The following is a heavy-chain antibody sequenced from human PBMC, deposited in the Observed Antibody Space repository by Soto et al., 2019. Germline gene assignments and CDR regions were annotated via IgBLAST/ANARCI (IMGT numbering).Heavy chain of an antibody. D-gene: IGHD7-27*01. CDR3: ARSPNQGFDY. CDR2: ISSGSSYI. Sequence: GGSLRLSCAASGFTFSSYSMNWVRQAPGKGLEWVSSISSGSSYIYYADSVKGRFTISRDNAKNSLYLQMNSLRAEDTAVYYCARSPNQGFDYWGQGTLVTVSS. V-gene: IGHV3-21*01. CDR1: GFTFSSYS. J-gene: IGHJ4*02.